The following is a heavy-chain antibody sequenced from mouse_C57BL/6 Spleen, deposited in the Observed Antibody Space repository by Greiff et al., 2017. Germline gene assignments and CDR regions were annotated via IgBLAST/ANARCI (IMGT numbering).Heavy chain of an antibody. Sequence: QVHVKQSGAELVRPGASVTLSCKASGYTFTDYEMHWVKQTPVHGLEWIGAIDPETGGTAYNQKFKGKALLTADKASSTAYIELRSLTSEDSTVYYCTSGGLRLRGYFDYWGQGTTLTVSS. CDR2: IDPETGGT. CDR1: GYTFTDYE. J-gene: IGHJ2*01. CDR3: TSGGLRLRGYFDY. D-gene: IGHD3-2*02. V-gene: IGHV1-15*01.